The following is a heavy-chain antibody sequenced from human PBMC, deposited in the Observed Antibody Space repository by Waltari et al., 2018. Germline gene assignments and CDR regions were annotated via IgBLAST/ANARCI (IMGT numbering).Heavy chain of an antibody. CDR1: GFTFSSYA. Sequence: QVQLVESGGGVVQPGRSLRLSCAASGFTFSSYAMHWVRQAPGQGLEWVACSSYEGSNKQYADSVKGRFTISRDNSKNTLYLQMNSLRAEDTAVYYCARAERPITIFGVVDYWGQGTLVTVSS. CDR3: ARAERPITIFGVVDY. CDR2: SSYEGSNK. D-gene: IGHD3-3*01. J-gene: IGHJ4*02. V-gene: IGHV3-30-3*01.